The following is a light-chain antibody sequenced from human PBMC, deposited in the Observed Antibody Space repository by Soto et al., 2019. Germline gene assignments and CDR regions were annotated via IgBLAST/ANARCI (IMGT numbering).Light chain of an antibody. CDR1: SSDVGGYNY. CDR2: EVS. Sequence: QSALTQPASVSGSPGQSITISCTGTSSDVGGYNYVSWYQQYPGKAPKLIIYEVSNRPSGVSNRFSGSKSGNTASLTISGLQAEDEADYYCSSYTSSRIYVFGTGTEVTVL. J-gene: IGLJ1*01. V-gene: IGLV2-14*01. CDR3: SSYTSSRIYV.